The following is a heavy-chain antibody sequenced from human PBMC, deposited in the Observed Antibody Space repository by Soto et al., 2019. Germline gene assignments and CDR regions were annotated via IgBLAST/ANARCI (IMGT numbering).Heavy chain of an antibody. D-gene: IGHD6-13*01. CDR3: ARTAAAGTVAEYFQH. CDR2: ISSSSSYI. CDR1: GFIFSSYS. V-gene: IGHV3-21*01. J-gene: IGHJ1*01. Sequence: PGGSLRLSCAASGFIFSSYSMNWVRQAPGKGLEWVSSISSSSSYIYYADSVKGRFTISRDNAKNSLYLQMNSLRAEDTAVYYCARTAAAGTVAEYFQHWGQGTLVTVSS.